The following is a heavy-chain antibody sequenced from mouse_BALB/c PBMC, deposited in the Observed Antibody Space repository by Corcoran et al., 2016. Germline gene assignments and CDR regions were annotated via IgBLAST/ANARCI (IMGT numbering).Heavy chain of an antibody. Sequence: QVQLQQSGAELMKPGASVKISCKATGYTFSSYWIEWVKQRPGHGLEWIGEILPGSGSTNYNKKFKGKATFTADTSSNTAYMQLSSLTSEDSAVYYCARSAYDYFDYWGQGTTLTVSS. D-gene: IGHD2-3*01. CDR1: GYTFSSYW. CDR2: ILPGSGST. V-gene: IGHV1-9*01. CDR3: ARSAYDYFDY. J-gene: IGHJ2*01.